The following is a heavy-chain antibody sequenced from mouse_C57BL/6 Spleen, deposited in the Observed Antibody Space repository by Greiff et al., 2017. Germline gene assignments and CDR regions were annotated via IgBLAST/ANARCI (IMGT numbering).Heavy chain of an antibody. D-gene: IGHD2-4*01. CDR2: IYPRDGST. V-gene: IGHV1-78*01. CDR3: ARKNSDYDGAWFAY. Sequence: VQLQQSDAGLVKPGASGEISCQVSGYTFPDHSIHWMKQRPEQGLEWIGYIYPRDGSTKYNEKFKGKATLTADKFSSTAYMQLNSLTSEDSAVYFCARKNSDYDGAWFAYWGQGTLVTVSA. J-gene: IGHJ3*01. CDR1: GYTFPDHS.